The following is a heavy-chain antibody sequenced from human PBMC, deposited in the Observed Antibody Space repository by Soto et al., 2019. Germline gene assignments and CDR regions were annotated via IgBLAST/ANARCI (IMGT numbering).Heavy chain of an antibody. CDR2: VYHTGRT. V-gene: IGHV4-61*01. CDR1: GGSFKSGSYS. D-gene: IGHD3-3*01. J-gene: IGHJ4*02. CDR3: ARDFAYFDS. Sequence: SETLSLTCTVSGGSFKSGSYSWSWIRQPPGKGLEWIGYVYHTGRTSYNPSLKSRVSISMDTSKNQFSLNLDPVTAADTAVHFCARDFAYFDSWGQGTLVTVPQ.